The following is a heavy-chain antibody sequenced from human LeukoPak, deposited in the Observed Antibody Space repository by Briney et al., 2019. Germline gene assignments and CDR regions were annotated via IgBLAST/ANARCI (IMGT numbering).Heavy chain of an antibody. CDR1: GFTFSSYS. J-gene: IGHJ3*02. D-gene: IGHD3-22*01. V-gene: IGHV3-21*01. CDR3: ARGLSRRGLIVVDDAFEI. Sequence: TGGSLRLSCAASGFTFSSYSMNWVRQAPGKGLEWVSSISSSSSYIHYADSVKGRFTISRDNAKNSLYLQMNSLRVEDTAVYYCARGLSRRGLIVVDDAFEIWGQGTMVTVSS. CDR2: ISSSSSYI.